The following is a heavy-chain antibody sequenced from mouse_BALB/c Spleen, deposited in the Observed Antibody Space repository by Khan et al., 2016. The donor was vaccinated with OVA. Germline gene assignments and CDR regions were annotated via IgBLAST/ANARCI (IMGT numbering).Heavy chain of an antibody. CDR2: INPHIGET. CDR3: ARKNGSDFDY. V-gene: IGHV1-20*02. D-gene: IGHD1-1*01. Sequence: VRLQQSGPELVKPGASVKISCKASGYSFTGYFMNWVMQSHGKSLEWIGRINPHIGETLYNQKFKGRATLTVDESSRTAHMELRSLASEDSAVYYCARKNGSDFDYWGKGTTLTVSS. J-gene: IGHJ2*01. CDR1: GYSFTGYF.